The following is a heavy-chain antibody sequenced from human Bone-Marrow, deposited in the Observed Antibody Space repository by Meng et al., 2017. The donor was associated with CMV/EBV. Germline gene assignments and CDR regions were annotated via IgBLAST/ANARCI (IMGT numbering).Heavy chain of an antibody. CDR3: ARGGYRGAAAGPGY. CDR1: GFTFSSYS. CDR2: ISSSSSYI. J-gene: IGHJ4*02. D-gene: IGHD6-13*01. Sequence: GGSLRLSCAASGFTFSSYSMNWVRQAPGKGLEWVSSISSSSSYIYYADSVKGRFTISRDNAKNSLYLQMNSLRAEDTAVYYCARGGYRGAAAGPGYWGQGTLVTSPQ. V-gene: IGHV3-21*01.